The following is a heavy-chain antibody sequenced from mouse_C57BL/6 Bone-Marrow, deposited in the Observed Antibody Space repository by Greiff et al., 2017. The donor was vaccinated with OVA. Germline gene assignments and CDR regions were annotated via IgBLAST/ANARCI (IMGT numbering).Heavy chain of an antibody. D-gene: IGHD1-1*01. CDR3: AKGLGPTLVVDY. Sequence: VQLQQSGPVLVKPGASVKMSCKASGYTFTDYYMNWVKQSHGKSLEWIGVINPYNGGTSYNQKFKGKATLTVDKSSSTAYMELNSLTSEDSAVYYCAKGLGPTLVVDYWGQGTTLTVSS. CDR2: INPYNGGT. V-gene: IGHV1-19*01. J-gene: IGHJ2*01. CDR1: GYTFTDYY.